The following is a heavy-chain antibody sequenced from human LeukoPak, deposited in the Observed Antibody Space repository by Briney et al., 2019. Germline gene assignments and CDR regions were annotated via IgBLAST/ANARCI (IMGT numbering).Heavy chain of an antibody. V-gene: IGHV3-23*01. Sequence: SGGSLRLSCAASGFTFSSYAMSWVRQAPGKGLEWVSAISGSGGSTYYADSVKGRFTISRDNSKNTLYLQMNSLRAEDTAVYYCAKDFNFGRRDVDTATYWGQGTLVTVSS. D-gene: IGHD5-18*01. J-gene: IGHJ4*02. CDR3: AKDFNFGRRDVDTATY. CDR2: ISGSGGST. CDR1: GFTFSSYA.